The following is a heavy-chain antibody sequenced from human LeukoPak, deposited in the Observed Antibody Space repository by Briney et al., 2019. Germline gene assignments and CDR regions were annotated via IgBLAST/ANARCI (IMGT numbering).Heavy chain of an antibody. CDR3: ARDGEYSVFDP. CDR1: GGSISSYY. J-gene: IGHJ5*02. CDR2: IYYSGST. V-gene: IGHV4-59*01. D-gene: IGHD5-12*01. Sequence: SETLSLTCTVSGGSISSYYWSWIRQPPGKGLEWIGYIYYSGSTNYNPSLKSRVTISVDTSKNQFSLKLSSVTAADTAVYYCARDGEYSVFDPWGQGTLVTVSS.